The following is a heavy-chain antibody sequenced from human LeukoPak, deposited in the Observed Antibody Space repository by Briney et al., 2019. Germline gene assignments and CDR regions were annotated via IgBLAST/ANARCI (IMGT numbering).Heavy chain of an antibody. Sequence: GGSLRLSCAASGFTFSSYGMHWVRQAPGKGLEWVAVISYDGSNKYYADSVKGRFTISRDNSNNTLYLQMNSLRAEDTAVYYCAKDTAFDIWGQGTMVTVSS. CDR2: ISYDGSNK. CDR3: AKDTAFDI. V-gene: IGHV3-30*18. CDR1: GFTFSSYG. J-gene: IGHJ3*02.